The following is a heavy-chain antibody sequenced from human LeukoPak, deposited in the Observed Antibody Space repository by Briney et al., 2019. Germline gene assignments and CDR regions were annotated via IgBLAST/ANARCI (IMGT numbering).Heavy chain of an antibody. Sequence: GGSLRLSCAASGFIVSTNYMPWVRQAPGKGLEWVSIIYFGGSKKYRDSVKGKFTISRDNSKNTLYLQMKSLRTEDTAVYYCARGYYGSGSASNWFDPWGQGTLVTVSS. CDR3: ARGYYGSGSASNWFDP. CDR2: IYFGGSK. V-gene: IGHV3-66*01. D-gene: IGHD3-10*01. CDR1: GFIVSTNY. J-gene: IGHJ5*02.